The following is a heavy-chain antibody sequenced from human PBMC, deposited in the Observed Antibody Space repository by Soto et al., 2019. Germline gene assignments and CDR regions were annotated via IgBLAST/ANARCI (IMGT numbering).Heavy chain of an antibody. Sequence: PGGSLRLSCAASGFTFSSYGMHWVRQAPGKGLEWVAVISYDGSNKYYADSVKGRFTISRDNSKNTLYLQMNSLRAEDTAVYYCAKAVEITIFGVPDPCGQGTLVTVSS. CDR3: AKAVEITIFGVPDP. V-gene: IGHV3-30*18. CDR2: ISYDGSNK. D-gene: IGHD3-3*01. J-gene: IGHJ5*02. CDR1: GFTFSSYG.